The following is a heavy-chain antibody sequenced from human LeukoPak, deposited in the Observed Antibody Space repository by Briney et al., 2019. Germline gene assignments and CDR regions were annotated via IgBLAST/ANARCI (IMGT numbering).Heavy chain of an antibody. CDR1: GGSISSYY. Sequence: PSETLSLTCTVSGGSISSYYGSWIRQPAGKGLEWIGRIYTSGSTNYNPSLKSRVTMSVDTSKNQFSLKLSSVTAADTAVYYCARDPPRVGGYYYYYMDVWGKGTTVTASS. CDR2: IYTSGST. V-gene: IGHV4-4*07. D-gene: IGHD1-26*01. CDR3: ARDPPRVGGYYYYYMDV. J-gene: IGHJ6*03.